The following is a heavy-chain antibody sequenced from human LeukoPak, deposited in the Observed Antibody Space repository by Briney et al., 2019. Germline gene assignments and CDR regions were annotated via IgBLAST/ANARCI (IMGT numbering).Heavy chain of an antibody. CDR3: ARDRLFEGSGSGGAYYYYYGMDV. CDR1: GFTFSSYA. CDR2: ISYVGSNK. Sequence: GGSLRLSCAASGFTFSSYAMHWVRQTPGKGLEWVAVISYVGSNKYYADSVKGRFTISRDNSKNTLYLQMNSLRAEDTAVYYCARDRLFEGSGSGGAYYYYYGMDVWGQGTTVTVSS. J-gene: IGHJ6*02. V-gene: IGHV3-30-3*01. D-gene: IGHD3-10*01.